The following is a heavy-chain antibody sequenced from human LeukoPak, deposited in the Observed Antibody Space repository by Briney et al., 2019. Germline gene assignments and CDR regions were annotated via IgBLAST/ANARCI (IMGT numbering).Heavy chain of an antibody. CDR2: IKQDGSEK. D-gene: IGHD3-22*01. J-gene: IGHJ3*02. CDR1: GFTFSSYW. CDR3: ARTGGYYYDSQDAFDI. V-gene: IGHV3-7*01. Sequence: GGSPRLSCAASGFTFSSYWMSWVRQAPGKGLEWVANIKQDGSEKYYVDSVKGRFTISRDNAKNSLYLQMNSLRAEDTAVYYCARTGGYYYDSQDAFDIWGQGTMVTVSS.